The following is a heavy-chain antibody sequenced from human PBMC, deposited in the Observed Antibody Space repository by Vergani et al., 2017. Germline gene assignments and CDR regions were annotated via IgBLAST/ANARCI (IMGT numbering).Heavy chain of an antibody. CDR3: ARGQPNTMT. Sequence: VQLVESGGGLVQPGMSLRLSCAASGFTFDDYAMHWVRQAPGKGLEWIGYIYYSGSTYYNPSLKSRVTISVDTSKNQFSLKLSSVTAADTAVYYCARGQPNTMTWGQGTLVTVSS. CDR2: IYYSGST. V-gene: IGHV4-31*02. CDR1: GFTFDDYA. D-gene: IGHD1-1*01. J-gene: IGHJ4*02.